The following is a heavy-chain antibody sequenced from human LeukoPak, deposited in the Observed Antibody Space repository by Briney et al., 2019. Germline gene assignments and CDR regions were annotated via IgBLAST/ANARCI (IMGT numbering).Heavy chain of an antibody. J-gene: IGHJ6*03. CDR2: IYHSGST. V-gene: IGHV4-30-2*01. CDR1: GGLISSGSYY. CDR3: AREIVGSSGDHMDV. Sequence: PSETLSLTCTVSGGLISSGSYYWSWIRQPPGTGLEWIGYIYHSGSTYYNPSLKSRVTISVDRSKNQFSLKLSSVTAADTAVYYCAREIVGSSGDHMDVWGKGTTVTVSS. D-gene: IGHD6-6*01.